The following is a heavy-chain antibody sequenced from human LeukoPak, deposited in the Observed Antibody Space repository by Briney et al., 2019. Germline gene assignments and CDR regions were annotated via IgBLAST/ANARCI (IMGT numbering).Heavy chain of an antibody. J-gene: IGHJ4*02. Sequence: GGSLRLSCTASGFSLNIYAMNWVRQAPGKGLEWLSYIGTSSNNIKYADSVKGRFTVSRDNFQNTLFLQMNSLRAEDTAVYYCGFGPPKQYDYWGQGTLVTVAS. D-gene: IGHD3-3*01. CDR3: GFGPPKQYDY. CDR2: IGTSSNNI. CDR1: GFSLNIYA. V-gene: IGHV3-23*05.